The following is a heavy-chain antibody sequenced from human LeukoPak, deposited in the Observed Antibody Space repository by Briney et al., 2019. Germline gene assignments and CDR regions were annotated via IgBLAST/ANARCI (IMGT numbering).Heavy chain of an antibody. J-gene: IGHJ4*02. Sequence: PGGSLRLSCAASGFSISTYWTNWVRQAPGKGLEWVATIKQDGSETLYVDFVKGRFTISRDNAKNSLYLQMNSLRAEDTAVYYCSGGSGWLTDYWGQGTLVTVSS. CDR1: GFSISTYW. CDR2: IKQDGSET. D-gene: IGHD6-19*01. V-gene: IGHV3-7*04. CDR3: SGGSGWLTDY.